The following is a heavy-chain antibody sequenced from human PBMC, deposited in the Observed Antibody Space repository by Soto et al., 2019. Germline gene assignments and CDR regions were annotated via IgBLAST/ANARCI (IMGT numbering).Heavy chain of an antibody. CDR3: ARTKGTYYYDSSGYYADAFDI. CDR2: IIPIFGTA. Sequence: ASVKVSCKASGGTFSSYAISWVRQAPGQGLEWMGGIIPIFGTASYAQKFQGRVTITADESTSTAYMELSSLRSEDTAVYYCARTKGTYYYDSSGYYADAFDIWGQGTMVTVSS. CDR1: GGTFSSYA. D-gene: IGHD3-22*01. V-gene: IGHV1-69*13. J-gene: IGHJ3*02.